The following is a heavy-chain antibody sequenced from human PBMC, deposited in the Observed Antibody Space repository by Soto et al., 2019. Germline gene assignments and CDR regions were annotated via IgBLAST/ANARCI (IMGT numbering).Heavy chain of an antibody. CDR1: GGSISSSNW. J-gene: IGHJ6*02. CDR2: IYHSGST. D-gene: IGHD3-16*01. Sequence: QVQLQESGPGLVKPSGTLSLTCAVSGGSISSSNWWSWVRQPPGKGLEWIGEIYHSGSTNYNPSLKRRVTISLDESKTQVSLKLSSVTAADTAVYYCARVVGGYYYGMAVWGQGTTVTVSS. V-gene: IGHV4-4*02. CDR3: ARVVGGYYYGMAV.